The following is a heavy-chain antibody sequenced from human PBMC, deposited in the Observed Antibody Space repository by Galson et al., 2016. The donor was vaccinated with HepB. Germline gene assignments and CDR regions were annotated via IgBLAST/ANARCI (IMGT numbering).Heavy chain of an antibody. CDR2: INSDGSST. CDR3: ASGYYGSGSYYNGYYYYGMDV. V-gene: IGHV3-74*01. Sequence: SLRLSCAASGFTFSSYWMHWVRQAPGKGLVWVSRINSDGSSTSYADSVKGRFTISRDNAKNTLYLQMNSLRAEDTAVYYCASGYYGSGSYYNGYYYYGMDVWGQGTTVNVSS. D-gene: IGHD3-10*01. CDR1: GFTFSSYW. J-gene: IGHJ6*02.